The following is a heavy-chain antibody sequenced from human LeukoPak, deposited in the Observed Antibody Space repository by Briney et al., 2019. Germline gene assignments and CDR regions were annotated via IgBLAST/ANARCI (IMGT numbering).Heavy chain of an antibody. J-gene: IGHJ1*01. D-gene: IGHD6-13*01. CDR1: GYTFTGYY. CDR2: INPNSGGT. V-gene: IGHV1-2*02. Sequence: ASVKVSCKASGYTFTGYYMHWVRQAPGQGLEWMGWINPNSGGTNYAQKFQGRVTMTRDTSISTAYMELSRLRSDDTAVYYCERVFYSSSWYSGAEYFQHWGQGTLVTVS. CDR3: ERVFYSSSWYSGAEYFQH.